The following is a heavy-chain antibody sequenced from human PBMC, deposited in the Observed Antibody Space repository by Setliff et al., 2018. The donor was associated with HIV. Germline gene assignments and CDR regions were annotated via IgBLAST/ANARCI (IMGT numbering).Heavy chain of an antibody. J-gene: IGHJ5*02. CDR2: ILDGRVT. CDR1: GGSVTSGHYY. CDR3: ARPHSGRGGGAYFDP. D-gene: IGHD6-19*01. Sequence: PSETLSLTCTVSGGSVTSGHYYWGWIRQAPGKGLEWIGNILDGRVTFFNPSLRGRVTISVDASENQVSLKLRSVTAADSAVYHCARPHSGRGGGAYFDPWGQGILVTVSS. V-gene: IGHV4-39*01.